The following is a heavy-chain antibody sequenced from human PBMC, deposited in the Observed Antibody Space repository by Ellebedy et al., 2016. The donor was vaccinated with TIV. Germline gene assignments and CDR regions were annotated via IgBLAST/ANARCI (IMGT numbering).Heavy chain of an antibody. V-gene: IGHV3-30*18. J-gene: IGHJ4*02. CDR2: ISYDGSTE. D-gene: IGHD5-18*01. CDR3: AKVNTTMVTVFSYIEN. Sequence: GESLKISCAASGFTFSNYAMNWVRQAPGKGLEWVAVISYDGSTEYYADSVKGRFTISRDNSKNTLYLQMNSLRPEDTAIYYCAKVNTTMVTVFSYIENWGQGTLVTVSS. CDR1: GFTFSNYA.